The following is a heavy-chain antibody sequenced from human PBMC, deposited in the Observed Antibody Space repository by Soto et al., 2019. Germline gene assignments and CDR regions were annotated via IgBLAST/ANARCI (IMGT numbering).Heavy chain of an antibody. Sequence: PGGSLRVSCSGSGFTPTTTPLSWVRQSPGKGLEWVSTISGTASRTYYVDSVKGRFFISRDNSRNTVPLQMHNLTVDDTAVYYCATSFRYFDNWGQGARVTVSS. J-gene: IGHJ4*02. D-gene: IGHD3-9*01. CDR1: GFTPTTTP. V-gene: IGHV3-23*01. CDR3: ATSFRYFDN. CDR2: ISGTASRT.